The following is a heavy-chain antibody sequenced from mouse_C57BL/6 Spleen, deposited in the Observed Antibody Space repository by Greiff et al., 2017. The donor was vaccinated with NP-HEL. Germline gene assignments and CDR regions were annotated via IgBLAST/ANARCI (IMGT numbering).Heavy chain of an antibody. Sequence: VQLQQSGPELVKPGASVKISCKASGYTFTDYYMNWVKQSHGKSLEWIGDINPNNGGTSYNQKFKGKATLTVDKSSSTAYMELRSLTSEDSAVYYCARRDPVGSSYFAYWGQGTLVTVSA. D-gene: IGHD1-1*01. V-gene: IGHV1-26*01. CDR3: ARRDPVGSSYFAY. CDR1: GYTFTDYY. CDR2: INPNNGGT. J-gene: IGHJ3*01.